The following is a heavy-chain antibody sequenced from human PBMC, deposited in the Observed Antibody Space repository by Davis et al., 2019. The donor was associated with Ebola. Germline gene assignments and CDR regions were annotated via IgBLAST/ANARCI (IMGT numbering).Heavy chain of an antibody. D-gene: IGHD1-7*01. CDR2: INAGNGNT. CDR1: GYTFTSYA. V-gene: IGHV1-3*01. CDR3: AREGLFKWNYDH. Sequence: GESLKISCAASGYTFTSYAMHWVRQAPGQRLEWMGWINAGNGNTKYSQKFQGRVTITADKSTSTAYMELSSLRSDDTAVYYCAREGLFKWNYDHWGQGTLVTVSS. J-gene: IGHJ5*02.